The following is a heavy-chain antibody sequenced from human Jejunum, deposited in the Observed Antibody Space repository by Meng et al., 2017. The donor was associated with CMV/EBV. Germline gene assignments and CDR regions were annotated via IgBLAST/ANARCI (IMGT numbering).Heavy chain of an antibody. J-gene: IGHJ4*02. D-gene: IGHD2/OR15-2a*01. V-gene: IGHV3-30*02. CDR1: GFTFSRSG. CDR2: IHYAWDSQ. Sequence: QVQLVESGGGVVLPGGSLGLSCVTSGFTFSRSGMHWVRQAPGKPLEWVSFIHYAWDSQYYADSVKGRFTISRDDSRNTVHLQMNSLTTEDTAVYYCAKNRDGIDSWGQGTLVTVSS. CDR3: AKNRDGIDS.